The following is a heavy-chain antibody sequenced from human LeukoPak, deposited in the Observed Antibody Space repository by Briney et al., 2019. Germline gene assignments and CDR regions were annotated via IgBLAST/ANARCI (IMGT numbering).Heavy chain of an antibody. V-gene: IGHV3-30*02. D-gene: IGHD6-19*01. CDR2: IRYDGSNE. CDR3: ARSVAGITWFDP. CDR1: GFTFSNSG. J-gene: IGHJ5*02. Sequence: GGSLRLSCTASGFTFSNSGMHWVRQAPGKGLEWVAFIRYDGSNEFYVDSVKGRFTISRDNSMNTLNLQMSSLRPEDTAVYYCARSVAGITWFDPWGQGTLVTVSS.